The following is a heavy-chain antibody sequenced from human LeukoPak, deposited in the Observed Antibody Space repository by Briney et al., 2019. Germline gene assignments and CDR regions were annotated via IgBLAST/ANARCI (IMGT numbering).Heavy chain of an antibody. CDR2: IIPIFGTA. V-gene: IGHV1-69*13. D-gene: IGHD3-3*01. CDR3: ARYYDFWSGYSAGSRTYNWFDP. Sequence: SVKVSCKASGGTFSSYAISWVRQAPGQGLEWMGGIIPIFGTANYAQKFQGRVTITADESTSTAYMELSSLRSEDTAEYYCARYYDFWSGYSAGSRTYNWFDPWGQGTLVTVSS. CDR1: GGTFSSYA. J-gene: IGHJ5*02.